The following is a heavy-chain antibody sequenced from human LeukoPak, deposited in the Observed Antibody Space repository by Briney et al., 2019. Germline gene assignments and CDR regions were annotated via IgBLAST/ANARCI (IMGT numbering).Heavy chain of an antibody. J-gene: IGHJ4*02. CDR3: ARARTTRGFDY. CDR1: GLTFNSYG. CDR2: IWYDGSNK. Sequence: GRSLRLSCAASGLTFNSYGIHWVRQAPGKGLEWVAFIWYDGSNKYYADSVKGRFTISRDNSKNTLYLQMNSLRAEDTAVYYCARARTTRGFDYWGQGTLVTVSS. D-gene: IGHD4-17*01. V-gene: IGHV3-33*01.